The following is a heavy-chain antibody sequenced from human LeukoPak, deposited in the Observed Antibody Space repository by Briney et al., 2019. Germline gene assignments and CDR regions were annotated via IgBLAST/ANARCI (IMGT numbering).Heavy chain of an antibody. Sequence: ASVKVSCKASGYTFTGYYMHWVRQAPGQGLEWMGWINPNSGGTNYAQKFQGRVTMTRDTSIGTAYMELSRLRSDDTAVYYCARYSSGYSLKPRYNWFDPWGQGTLVTVSS. J-gene: IGHJ5*02. CDR3: ARYSSGYSLKPRYNWFDP. V-gene: IGHV1-2*02. CDR2: INPNSGGT. CDR1: GYTFTGYY. D-gene: IGHD6-19*01.